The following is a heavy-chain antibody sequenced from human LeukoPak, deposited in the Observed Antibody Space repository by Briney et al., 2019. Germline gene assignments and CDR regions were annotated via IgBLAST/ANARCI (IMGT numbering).Heavy chain of an antibody. D-gene: IGHD4-17*01. CDR3: AKDLYGDYGPFDY. Sequence: PGGSLRLSCAASGFTFSSYGIHWVRQAPGKGLEWVAVISYDGSNKYYVDSVKGRFTISRDNSKNTLYLQMNSLRVEDTAVYYCAKDLYGDYGPFDYWGQGTLVTVSS. J-gene: IGHJ4*02. V-gene: IGHV3-30*18. CDR2: ISYDGSNK. CDR1: GFTFSSYG.